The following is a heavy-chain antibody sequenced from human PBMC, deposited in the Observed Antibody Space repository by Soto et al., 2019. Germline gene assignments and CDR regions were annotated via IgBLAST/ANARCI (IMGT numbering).Heavy chain of an antibody. CDR1: GDSINSVDHY. J-gene: IGHJ5*02. CDR2: IYHSGST. D-gene: IGHD1-26*01. Sequence: QVQLQESGPGLVRPSQTLSLTCTVSGDSINSVDHYWSWIRQPPGKGLEWMGYIYHSGSTRYNPSLNSRLTISIDTSTNRFSLNLTSVTAADTAVYFCARLRWETENNWFDPWGQGALVTVSS. CDR3: ARLRWETENNWFDP. V-gene: IGHV4-30-4*01.